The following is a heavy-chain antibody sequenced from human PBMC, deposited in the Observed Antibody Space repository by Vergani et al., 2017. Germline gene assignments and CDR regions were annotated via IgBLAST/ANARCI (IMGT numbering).Heavy chain of an antibody. Sequence: EVQLVESGGGLVQPGRSLRLSCAASGFTFDDYAMHWVRQAPGKGLEWVSGISWNSGSIGYADSVKGRFTISRDNAKNPLYLQMNSLRAEDTALYYCAKALYYYDSSGYYYAHAFDIWGQGTMVTVSS. D-gene: IGHD3-22*01. J-gene: IGHJ3*02. CDR3: AKALYYYDSSGYYYAHAFDI. CDR2: ISWNSGSI. CDR1: GFTFDDYA. V-gene: IGHV3-9*01.